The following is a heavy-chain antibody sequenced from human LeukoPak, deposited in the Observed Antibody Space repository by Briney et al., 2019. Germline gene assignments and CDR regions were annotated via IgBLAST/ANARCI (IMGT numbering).Heavy chain of an antibody. J-gene: IGHJ3*02. CDR1: GFTFSSYW. D-gene: IGHD2-2*02. Sequence: PGGSLRLSXAASGFTFSSYWMSWVRQAPGKGLEWVANIKQDGSEKYYVDSVKGRFTISRDNAKNSLYLQMNSLRAEDTAVYYCATSLPGGYCSSTSCYKAAFDIWGQGTMVTVSS. CDR3: ATSLPGGYCSSTSCYKAAFDI. V-gene: IGHV3-7*01. CDR2: IKQDGSEK.